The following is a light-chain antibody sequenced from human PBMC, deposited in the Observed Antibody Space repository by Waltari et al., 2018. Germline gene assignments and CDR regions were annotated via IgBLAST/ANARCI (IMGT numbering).Light chain of an antibody. CDR3: MQGTFWPYT. V-gene: IGKV2-30*02. J-gene: IGKJ2*01. CDR2: KVS. CDR1: EGLVHRDVTKS. Sequence: DVAMTQSTLSLPVTLGQPASISCSPSEGLVHRDVTKSLYWFHQSPGQSPRRIIYKVSNRDSGVPDRFSGSGSGTDFTLKISRVEAEDVGVYYCMQGTFWPYTFGQGTKLEIK.